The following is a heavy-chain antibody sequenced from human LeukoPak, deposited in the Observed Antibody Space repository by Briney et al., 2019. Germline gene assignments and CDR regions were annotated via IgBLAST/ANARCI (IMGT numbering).Heavy chain of an antibody. CDR3: ARDRRHSSSSDFFDY. Sequence: SQTLSLTCAVSGGSISSGGYSWSWIRQPPGKGLEWIGYIYHSGSTYYNPSLKSRVTISVDTSKNQFSLKLSSVTAADTAVYYCARDRRHSSSSDFFDYWGQGTLVTVSS. CDR1: GGSISSGGYS. V-gene: IGHV4-30-2*01. CDR2: IYHSGST. D-gene: IGHD6-6*01. J-gene: IGHJ4*02.